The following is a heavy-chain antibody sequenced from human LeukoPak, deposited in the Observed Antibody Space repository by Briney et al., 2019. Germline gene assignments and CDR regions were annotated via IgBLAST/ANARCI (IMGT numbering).Heavy chain of an antibody. Sequence: ETLSLSCTVAGGSISSRRYYWGWMRQPPGKELEWIGSIYYSWETHYNPSLQSRVVMSVDASNNHFSLKLTSVTAPDTAVYYCARTVGTHRFDYWGQGPLVTVSS. D-gene: IGHD4-23*01. CDR2: IYYSWET. V-gene: IGHV4-39*02. CDR1: GGSISSRRYY. CDR3: ARTVGTHRFDY. J-gene: IGHJ4*02.